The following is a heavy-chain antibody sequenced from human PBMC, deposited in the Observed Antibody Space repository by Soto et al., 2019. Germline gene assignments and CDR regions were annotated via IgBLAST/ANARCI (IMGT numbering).Heavy chain of an antibody. CDR1: GFTFNNYG. CDR2: IISSGVST. J-gene: IGHJ4*02. D-gene: IGHD3-3*01. Sequence: EEQLLESGGGLVQSGGSLRLSCAASGFTFNNYGMSWVRQAPGKGLEWVSSIISSGVSTYYADSVKGRFTISRDNSKNTLFLEMNSLRAEDTALYYCVKGPRSGIILRLDYWGQGTLVTVSS. CDR3: VKGPRSGIILRLDY. V-gene: IGHV3-23*01.